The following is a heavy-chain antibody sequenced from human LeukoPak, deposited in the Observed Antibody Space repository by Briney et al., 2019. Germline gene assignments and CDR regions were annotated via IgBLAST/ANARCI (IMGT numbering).Heavy chain of an antibody. D-gene: IGHD3-3*01. V-gene: IGHV4-4*07. J-gene: IGHJ6*03. CDR3: ARVGYYDFWSGYSNPYYYYNMDV. Sequence: SETLSLTCTVSGGSISSYYWSWIRQPAGKGLEWIGRIYTSGSTNYNPSLKSRVTMSVDTSKNQFSLKLSSLTAADTAVYYCARVGYYDFWSGYSNPYYYYNMDVWGKGTTVTVSS. CDR2: IYTSGST. CDR1: GGSISSYY.